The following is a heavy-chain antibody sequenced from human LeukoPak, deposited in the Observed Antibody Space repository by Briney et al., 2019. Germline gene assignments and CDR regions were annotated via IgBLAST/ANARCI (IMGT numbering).Heavy chain of an antibody. D-gene: IGHD5-18*01. Sequence: SETLSLTCTVSGGSISSYYWSWIRQPPGKGLEWIGEINHSGSTNCNPSLKSRVTISVDTSKNQFSLKLSSVTAADTAVYYCARVSNVDTAMVPVWYYFDYWGQGTLVTVSS. CDR3: ARVSNVDTAMVPVWYYFDY. CDR1: GGSISSYY. CDR2: INHSGST. J-gene: IGHJ4*02. V-gene: IGHV4-34*01.